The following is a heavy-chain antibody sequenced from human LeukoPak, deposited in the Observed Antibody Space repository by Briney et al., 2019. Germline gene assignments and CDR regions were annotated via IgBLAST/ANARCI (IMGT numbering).Heavy chain of an antibody. CDR1: GYSISSGYY. CDR3: AGHSGYCSTPSCYDSWFDP. V-gene: IGHV4-38-2*01. D-gene: IGHD2-2*01. J-gene: IGHJ5*02. CDR2: IYQSGRT. Sequence: PSETLSLTCAVSGYSISSGYYWGWIRQPPGKGLEWIGNIYQSGRTYYNPSLKSRVTISVDPSKNQFSLKLNFVIAADTAVYYCAGHSGYCSTPSCYDSWFDPWGQGALVTVSS.